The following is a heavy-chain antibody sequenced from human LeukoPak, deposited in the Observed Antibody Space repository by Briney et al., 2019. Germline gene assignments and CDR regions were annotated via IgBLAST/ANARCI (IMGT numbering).Heavy chain of an antibody. CDR2: FHSSGNT. J-gene: IGHJ4*02. D-gene: IGHD1-26*01. CDR1: GGSFSGYY. Sequence: SETLSLTCAVYGGSFSGYYWSWIRQSPGKELEWIGSFHSSGNTYYNPSLKSRVIISLDTSKNHFSLRLTSVTAADTAVYYCARDHFGTYSIDYWGQGTLVTVSS. V-gene: IGHV4-34*01. CDR3: ARDHFGTYSIDY.